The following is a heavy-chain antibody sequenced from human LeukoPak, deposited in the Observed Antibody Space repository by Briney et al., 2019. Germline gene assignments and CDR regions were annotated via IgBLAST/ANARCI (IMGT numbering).Heavy chain of an antibody. V-gene: IGHV1-69*05. Sequence: SAKVSCKASGGTFSSYAISWVRQAPGQGLEWMGGVIPIFGTANYAQKFQGRVTITTDESTSTAYMELSSLRSEDTAVYYCARGSYQLLRDWWYYYMDVWGKGTTVTVSS. CDR2: VIPIFGTA. CDR1: GGTFSSYA. CDR3: ARGSYQLLRDWWYYYMDV. D-gene: IGHD2-2*01. J-gene: IGHJ6*03.